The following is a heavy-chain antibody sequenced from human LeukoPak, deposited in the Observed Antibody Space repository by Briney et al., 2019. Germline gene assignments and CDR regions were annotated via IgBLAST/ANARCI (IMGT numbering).Heavy chain of an antibody. Sequence: PSETLSLTCAVYGGSFSGYYWSWIRQPPGKGLEWIGEINHSGSTNYNPSLKSRVTISVDTSKNQFSLKLSSVTAPDTAVYYCARGRCFWGLDPYYMDVWGKGTTVTVSS. D-gene: IGHD3-16*01. J-gene: IGHJ6*03. V-gene: IGHV4-34*01. CDR2: INHSGST. CDR1: GGSFSGYY. CDR3: ARGRCFWGLDPYYMDV.